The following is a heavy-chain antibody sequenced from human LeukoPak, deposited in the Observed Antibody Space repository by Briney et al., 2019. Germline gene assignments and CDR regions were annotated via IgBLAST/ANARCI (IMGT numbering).Heavy chain of an antibody. D-gene: IGHD2-2*01. CDR1: GFTFSSYS. CDR2: ISSSSSTI. J-gene: IGHJ3*02. Sequence: GGSLRLSCAASGFTFSSYSMNWVRQAPGKGLEWVSYISSSSSTIYYADSVKGRFTISRDNAKNSPYLQMNSLRAEDTAVYYCASQGLSDAFDIWGQGTMVTVSS. CDR3: ASQGLSDAFDI. V-gene: IGHV3-48*01.